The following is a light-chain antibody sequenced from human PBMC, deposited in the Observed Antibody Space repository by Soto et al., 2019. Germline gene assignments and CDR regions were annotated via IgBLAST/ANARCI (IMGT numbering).Light chain of an antibody. CDR3: CSYAGSYTHYV. V-gene: IGLV2-11*01. CDR1: SSDVGGYNY. Sequence: QSALTQPRSVSRSPGQSVTISCTGTSSDVGGYNYVSWYQQHPGKAPKLMIYDVSKRPSGVPDRFSGSKSGNTASLTISGLQAEDEADCYCCSYAGSYTHYVFGTGTKVTVL. J-gene: IGLJ1*01. CDR2: DVS.